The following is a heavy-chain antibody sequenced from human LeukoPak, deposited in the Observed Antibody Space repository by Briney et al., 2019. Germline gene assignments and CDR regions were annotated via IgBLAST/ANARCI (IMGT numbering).Heavy chain of an antibody. J-gene: IGHJ4*02. CDR3: ARVRVRDSSGYGQPHFDY. Sequence: GGSLRLSCAASGFTFSSYAMHWVRQAPGKGLEWVAVISYDGSNKYYADSVKGRFTISRDNSKNTLYLQMNSLRAEDTAVYYCARVRVRDSSGYGQPHFDYWGQGTLVTASS. CDR1: GFTFSSYA. V-gene: IGHV3-30-3*01. CDR2: ISYDGSNK. D-gene: IGHD3-22*01.